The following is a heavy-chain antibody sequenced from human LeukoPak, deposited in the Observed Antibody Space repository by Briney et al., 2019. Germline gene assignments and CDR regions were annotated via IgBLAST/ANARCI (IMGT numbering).Heavy chain of an antibody. CDR3: AGTYYDFWSGYVGIYYFDY. J-gene: IGHJ4*02. V-gene: IGHV4-59*01. Sequence: PSETLSLTCTVSGGSISSYYWSWLRQPPGKGLEWIGYIYYSGSTNYNPSLKSRVTISVDTSKNQFSLKLSSVTAADTAVYYCAGTYYDFWSGYVGIYYFDYWGQGTLVTVSS. CDR1: GGSISSYY. D-gene: IGHD3-3*01. CDR2: IYYSGST.